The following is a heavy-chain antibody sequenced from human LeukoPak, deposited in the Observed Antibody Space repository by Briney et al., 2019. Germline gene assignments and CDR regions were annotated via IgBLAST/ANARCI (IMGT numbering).Heavy chain of an antibody. Sequence: GGSLRLSCAASGFTFSSYSMNWVRQAPGKGLEWVSSISSSSSYIYYADSVKGRFTISRDNAKNSLYLQMNSLRAEDTAVYYCARASPAAGTDYYYYYGMDVWGQGTTVTVSS. D-gene: IGHD2-2*01. J-gene: IGHJ6*02. CDR3: ARASPAAGTDYYYYYGMDV. CDR2: ISSSSSYI. V-gene: IGHV3-21*01. CDR1: GFTFSSYS.